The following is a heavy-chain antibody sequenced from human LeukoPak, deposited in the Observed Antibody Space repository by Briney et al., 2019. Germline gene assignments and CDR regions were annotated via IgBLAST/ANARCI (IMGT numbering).Heavy chain of an antibody. D-gene: IGHD2-15*01. CDR1: GFTVSSNY. V-gene: IGHV3-53*01. CDR3: ARAAVRDANDY. CDR2: IYSGGST. J-gene: IGHJ4*02. Sequence: GGSLRLSCAASGFTVSSNYMSWVRQAPGKGLEWVSVIYSGGSTYYADSVKGRFTISRDNSKNTLYLQMNSLRAEDTAVYYCARAAVRDANDYWGQGTLVTASS.